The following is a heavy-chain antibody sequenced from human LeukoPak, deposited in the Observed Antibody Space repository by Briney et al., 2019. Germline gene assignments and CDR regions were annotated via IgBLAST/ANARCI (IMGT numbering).Heavy chain of an antibody. V-gene: IGHV4-34*01. CDR1: GGSFSGYY. CDR3: ARRVAVAGLYYYYYYMDV. Sequence: SETLSLTCAVYGGSFSGYYWSWIRQPPGKGLEWIGEINHSGSTNYNPSLKSRVTISVDTSKNQFSLKLSSVTAADTAVYYCARRVAVAGLYYYYYYMDVWGKGTTVTISS. CDR2: INHSGST. J-gene: IGHJ6*03. D-gene: IGHD6-19*01.